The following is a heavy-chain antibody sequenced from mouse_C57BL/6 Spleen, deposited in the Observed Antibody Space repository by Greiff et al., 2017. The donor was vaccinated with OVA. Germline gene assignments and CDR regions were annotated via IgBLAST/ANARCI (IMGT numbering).Heavy chain of an antibody. CDR2: INPSNGGT. J-gene: IGHJ4*01. CDR3: ARSPLSPYAMDY. V-gene: IGHV1-53*01. CDR1: GYTFTSYW. Sequence: QVHVKQPGTELVKPGASVKLSCKASGYTFTSYWMHWVKQRPGQGLEWIGNINPSNGGTNYNEKFKSKATLTVDKSSSTAYMQRSSLTSEDSAVYYCARSPLSPYAMDYWGQGTSVTVSS. D-gene: IGHD2-3*01.